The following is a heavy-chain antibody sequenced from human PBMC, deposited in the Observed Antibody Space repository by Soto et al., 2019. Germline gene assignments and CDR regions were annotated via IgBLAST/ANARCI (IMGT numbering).Heavy chain of an antibody. CDR1: GFTFSSYE. V-gene: IGHV3-48*03. D-gene: IGHD3-10*01. J-gene: IGHJ4*02. CDR3: ARFYGAIFDY. CDR2: ISSSGSTI. Sequence: GGSLRLACAASGFTFSSYEMNWVRQAPGKGLEWVSYISSSGSTIYYADSVKGRFTISRDNAKNSLYLQMNSLRAEDTAVYYCARFYGAIFDYWGQGTLVTLSS.